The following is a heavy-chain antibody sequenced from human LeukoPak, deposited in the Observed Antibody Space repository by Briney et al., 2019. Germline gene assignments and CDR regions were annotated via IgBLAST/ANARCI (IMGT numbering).Heavy chain of an antibody. Sequence: SETLSLTCAVYGGSFSGYYWSWIRQPPGKGLEWIGEINHSGSTNYNPSLKSRVTISVDTSKNQFSLKLSSVTAADTAVYYCASIWGVDYWGQGTLVTVS. J-gene: IGHJ4*02. V-gene: IGHV4-34*01. CDR2: INHSGST. CDR3: ASIWGVDY. CDR1: GGSFSGYY. D-gene: IGHD3-10*01.